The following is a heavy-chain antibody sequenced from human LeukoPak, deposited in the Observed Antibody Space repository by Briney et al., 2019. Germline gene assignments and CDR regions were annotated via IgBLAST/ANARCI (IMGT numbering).Heavy chain of an antibody. Sequence: RRGESLNISCKGSGYSFTSYWIGWLRQMPGKGLEWMGIIYPGDSDTRYSPSFQGQVTISADKSITTAYPQWSSLKASDTAMYYCARVAGTGYYYYGMDVWGQGTTVTVSS. CDR1: GYSFTSYW. CDR3: ARVAGTGYYYYGMDV. V-gene: IGHV5-51*01. CDR2: IYPGDSDT. J-gene: IGHJ6*02. D-gene: IGHD6-19*01.